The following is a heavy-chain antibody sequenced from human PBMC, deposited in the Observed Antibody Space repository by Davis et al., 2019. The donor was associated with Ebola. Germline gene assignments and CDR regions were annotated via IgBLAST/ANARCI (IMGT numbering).Heavy chain of an antibody. CDR1: RGTFSSHV. V-gene: IGHV1-18*01. CDR3: ARGVTMVRGVDWFDP. CDR2: ISLYTCNT. Sequence: ASVKVSCKASRGTFSSHVISWVRHAPGQGLEWMGWISLYTCNTNSAQKLQGRVTMTTDTSTFTAYMELRSLRSDDTAMYYGARGVTMVRGVDWFDPWGQGTLVTVSS. J-gene: IGHJ5*02. D-gene: IGHD3-10*01.